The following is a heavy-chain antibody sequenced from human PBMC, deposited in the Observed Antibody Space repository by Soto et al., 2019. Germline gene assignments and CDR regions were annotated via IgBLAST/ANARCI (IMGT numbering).Heavy chain of an antibody. V-gene: IGHV4-39*01. D-gene: IGHD3-9*01. CDR1: DSSVSGSSYY. J-gene: IGHJ4*02. Sequence: SETLSLTFTVSDSSVSGSSYYWGWVRQPPGKGLEWIGSVYYSGSTYYNPSLESRVTISVDKSKNQFSLKLMSLSAADTAVYYCGRLEGLATISYYFDYWGQGALVTVSS. CDR2: VYYSGST. CDR3: GRLEGLATISYYFDY.